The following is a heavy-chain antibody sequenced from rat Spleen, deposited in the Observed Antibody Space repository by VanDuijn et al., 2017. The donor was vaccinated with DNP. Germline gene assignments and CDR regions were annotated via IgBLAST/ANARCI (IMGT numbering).Heavy chain of an antibody. CDR1: GFTFTNYG. V-gene: IGHV5S13*01. CDR2: ITNSGDNT. J-gene: IGHJ3*01. CDR3: ARREEGFAD. Sequence: EVQLVESGGSLVQPGRSLKLSCAASGFTFTNYGMAWVRQAPTKGLEWVASITNSGDNTYYRDSVKGRFTISRDNAKSTLFLQRDSLRSEDTATYYCARREEGFADWGQGTLVTVSS.